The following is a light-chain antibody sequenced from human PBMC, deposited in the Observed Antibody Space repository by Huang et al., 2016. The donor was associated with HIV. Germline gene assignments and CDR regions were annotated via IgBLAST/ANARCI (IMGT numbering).Light chain of an antibody. CDR2: YAS. CDR1: QSIGNS. CDR3: HQSRSFPYT. J-gene: IGKJ2*01. V-gene: IGKV6-21*02. Sequence: DIVLTQSPDFQSVTPKEKVTITCRAIQSIGNSLHWYQQKPGQSPSRLIKYASQSISGVPSRFSGSGFGTDFTLTINSLESEDAATYYCHQSRSFPYTFGQGTRLEIK.